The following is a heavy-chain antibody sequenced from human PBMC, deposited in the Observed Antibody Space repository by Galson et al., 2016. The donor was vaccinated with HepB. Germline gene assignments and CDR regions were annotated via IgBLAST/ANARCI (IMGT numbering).Heavy chain of an antibody. CDR3: TTLRPDYYESSGYLSN. Sequence: SLRLSCAASGFTIPFSNAWMTWVRQAPGKGLEWVGRIKGKPDGGTTDYAAPVKGRFLISRHDSKNTLYLQMSSLKTEDTAMYYCTTLRPDYYESSGYLSNWGQGTLVTVSS. D-gene: IGHD3-22*01. J-gene: IGHJ1*01. CDR1: GFTIPFSNAW. CDR2: IKGKPDGGTT. V-gene: IGHV3-15*01.